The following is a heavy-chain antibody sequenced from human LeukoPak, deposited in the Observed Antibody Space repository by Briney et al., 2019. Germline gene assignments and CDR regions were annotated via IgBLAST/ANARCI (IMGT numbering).Heavy chain of an antibody. J-gene: IGHJ6*03. CDR1: GGSISRYY. V-gene: IGHV4-59*01. CDR3: ARSSVPYYYYNYSMDV. CDR2: IYYSGTT. Sequence: SETLSLTCTVSGGSISRYYWSWSRQPPRKGLEWSGFIYYSGTTNYNPSLKSRVTISVDTSKNHFSLKLTSVTGADTAVYSCARSSVPYYYYNYSMDVWGNGTTVTVSS. D-gene: IGHD3-22*01.